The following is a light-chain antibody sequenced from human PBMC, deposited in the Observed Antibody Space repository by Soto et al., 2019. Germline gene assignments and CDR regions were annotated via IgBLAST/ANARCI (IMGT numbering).Light chain of an antibody. Sequence: QAVVTEPPWASGYTGQAVTISCTGTSSDVGGYNYVSWYQQHPGKAPKVIIYEVSKRPSGVPDRFSGSKSGSTASLTVSGLQAEDEADYYCSSYAVTNIFVFGTGTKV. CDR1: SSDVGGYNY. CDR2: EVS. CDR3: SSYAVTNIFV. V-gene: IGLV2-8*01. J-gene: IGLJ1*01.